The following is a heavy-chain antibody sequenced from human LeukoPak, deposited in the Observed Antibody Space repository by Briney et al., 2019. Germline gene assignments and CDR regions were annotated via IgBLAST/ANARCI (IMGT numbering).Heavy chain of an antibody. CDR1: GFTFSSLA. D-gene: IGHD6-19*01. Sequence: GGSLRLSCAASGFTFSSLAMHWVRQAPGKGLEYVSAISSNGGSTFYANSVKGRFTISRDNAENTLYLQMGSLRAEDMAVYYCARAEAGHYFDYWGQGTLVTVSS. V-gene: IGHV3-64*01. J-gene: IGHJ4*02. CDR2: ISSNGGST. CDR3: ARAEAGHYFDY.